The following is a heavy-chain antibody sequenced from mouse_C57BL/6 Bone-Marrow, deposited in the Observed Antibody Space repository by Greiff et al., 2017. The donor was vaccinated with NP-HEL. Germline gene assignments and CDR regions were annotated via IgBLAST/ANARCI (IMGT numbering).Heavy chain of an antibody. CDR1: GYTFTDYE. D-gene: IGHD1-1*01. CDR2: IDPETGGT. V-gene: IGHV1-15*01. J-gene: IGHJ2*01. CDR3: TREANCDY. Sequence: QVQLQQSGAELVRPGASVTLSCKASGYTFTDYEMHWVKQTPVHGLEWIGAIDPETGGTAYNQKFKGKATLTADKSSSTAYMELRSLTSEDSAVYYCTREANCDYWGQGTTLTVSS.